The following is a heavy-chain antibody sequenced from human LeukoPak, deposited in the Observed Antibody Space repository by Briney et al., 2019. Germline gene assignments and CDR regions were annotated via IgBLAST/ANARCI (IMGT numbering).Heavy chain of an antibody. CDR3: ARDPGAAAGNLWS. Sequence: GGSLRLSCVVSGLTVSNNYMTWVRQAPGKGLEWVSLIFSGGGTYYADSVKGRFTISRDSSKNTLYLQMNSLRAEGTALYYCARDPGAAAGNLWSWGQGTLVTVSS. J-gene: IGHJ5*02. CDR1: GLTVSNNY. CDR2: IFSGGGT. D-gene: IGHD6-25*01. V-gene: IGHV3-66*01.